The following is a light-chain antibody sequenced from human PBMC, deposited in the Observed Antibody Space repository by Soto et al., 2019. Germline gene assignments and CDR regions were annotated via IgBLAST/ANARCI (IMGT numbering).Light chain of an antibody. CDR1: QDISRW. V-gene: IGKV1-5*01. J-gene: IGKJ1*01. CDR3: QKYHSAPRT. CDR2: DAS. Sequence: DIQMTQSPSAMSASVGDRVTITCRASQDISRWLAWYQQKPGKAPVLLIYDASTLQGGVPSRFSGSGSGTDFTLTISSLQPEDIATYYCQKYHSAPRTFGQGTKVDIK.